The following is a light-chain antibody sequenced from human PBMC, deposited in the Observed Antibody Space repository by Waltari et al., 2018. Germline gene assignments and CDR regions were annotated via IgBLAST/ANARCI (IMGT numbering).Light chain of an antibody. Sequence: QSVLTQPPSVSGAPGHRVTISCTRTGSTSGAGYYTTWYQQLPGKPPRLLIYGVNTRPLGVPDRFFGSQSGTSASLAIIGLQAEDEGDYYCQSYDTSLSVVFGGGTKLTVL. CDR1: GSTSGAGYY. J-gene: IGLJ2*01. CDR3: QSYDTSLSVV. CDR2: GVN. V-gene: IGLV1-40*01.